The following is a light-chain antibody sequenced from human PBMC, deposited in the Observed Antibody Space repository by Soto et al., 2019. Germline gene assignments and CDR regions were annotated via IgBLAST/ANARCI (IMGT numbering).Light chain of an antibody. CDR3: QQFGDWPS. CDR2: DSS. V-gene: IGKV3-15*01. Sequence: EIRMTQAPAILSVSPGESATLSCRASQSFSSHVVWYQQKPGQAPRLLISDSSTVATGIPARFSGSGSGTEFTLTISSLQSDDSAIYYCQQFGDWPSFGLGTKVDIK. CDR1: QSFSSH. J-gene: IGKJ1*01.